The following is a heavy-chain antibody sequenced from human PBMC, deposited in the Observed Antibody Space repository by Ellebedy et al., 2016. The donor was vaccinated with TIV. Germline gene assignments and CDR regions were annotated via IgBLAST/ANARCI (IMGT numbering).Heavy chain of an antibody. Sequence: GESLKISCAASGFTFSSYGMHWVRQAPGKGLEWVAVIWYDGSNKYYADSVKGRFTISRDNSKNTLYLQMNSLRAEDTAVYYCASVGSDSGIDYWGQGTLVTVSS. CDR3: ASVGSDSGIDY. J-gene: IGHJ4*02. V-gene: IGHV3-33*08. CDR1: GFTFSSYG. CDR2: IWYDGSNK. D-gene: IGHD1-26*01.